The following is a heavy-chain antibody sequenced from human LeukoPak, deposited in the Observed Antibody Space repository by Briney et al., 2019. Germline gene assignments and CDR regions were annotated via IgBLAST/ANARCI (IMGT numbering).Heavy chain of an antibody. CDR1: GFTFSSYG. D-gene: IGHD5-18*01. Sequence: GRSLRLSCAASGFTFSSYGMHRVRQAPGKGLEWVAVISYDGSNKYYADSVKGRFTISRDNSKNTLYLQMNSLRAEDTAVYYCAKGPRGIQLWLPPLDYWGQGTLVTVSS. V-gene: IGHV3-30*18. J-gene: IGHJ4*02. CDR2: ISYDGSNK. CDR3: AKGPRGIQLWLPPLDY.